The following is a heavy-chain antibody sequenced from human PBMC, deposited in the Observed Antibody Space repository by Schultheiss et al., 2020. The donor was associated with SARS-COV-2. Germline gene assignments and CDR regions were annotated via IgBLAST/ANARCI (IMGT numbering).Heavy chain of an antibody. CDR2: ISGSGGST. Sequence: GESLKISCAASGFTFSSYALHWVRRAPGKGLEWVSAISGSGGSTYYADSVKGRFTISRDNSKNTLYLQMNSLRAEDTAVYYCAKKPSSSRYEGADYWGQGTLVTVSS. V-gene: IGHV3-23*01. CDR1: GFTFSSYA. CDR3: AKKPSSSRYEGADY. J-gene: IGHJ4*02. D-gene: IGHD6-13*01.